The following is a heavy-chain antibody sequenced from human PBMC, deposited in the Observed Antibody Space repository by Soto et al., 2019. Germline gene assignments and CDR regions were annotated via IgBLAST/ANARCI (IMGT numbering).Heavy chain of an antibody. J-gene: IGHJ4*02. CDR2: ISSSSDTI. V-gene: IGHV3-48*01. CDR3: ARDKGVQLERLTKFDY. CDR1: GFTFSSFS. Sequence: EVQLVESGGGLVQPGGSLRLSCAASGFTFSSFSMNWVCQAPGKRLEWVSYISSSSDTIYYADSVKGRFTISRDNAKNSLYLQMNSLRAEDTAVYYCARDKGVQLERLTKFDYWGQGTLVTVSS. D-gene: IGHD1-1*01.